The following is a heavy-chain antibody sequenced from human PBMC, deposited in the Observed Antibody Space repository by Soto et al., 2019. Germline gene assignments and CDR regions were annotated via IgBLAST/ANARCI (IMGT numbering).Heavy chain of an antibody. CDR3: ARANPAIAARRFDY. V-gene: IGHV4-31*01. CDR2: IYYSGST. CDR1: GGSISSGGYY. D-gene: IGHD6-6*01. Sequence: SETLSLTCTVSGGSISSGGYYWSWIRQHPGKGLEWIGYIYYSGSTYYNPSLKSQVTISVDTSKNQFSLKLSSVTAADTAVYYCARANPAIAARRFDYWGQGTLVTVSS. J-gene: IGHJ4*02.